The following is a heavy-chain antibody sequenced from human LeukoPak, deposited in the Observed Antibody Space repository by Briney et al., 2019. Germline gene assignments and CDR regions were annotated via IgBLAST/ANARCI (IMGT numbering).Heavy chain of an antibody. D-gene: IGHD2-2*01. CDR1: GGSISSYY. Sequence: SETLSLTCTVSGGSISSYYWSWIRQSPGKGLEWIGHIYYSASTKYNPSLKSRVTISADTSKNQFSLKLNSVTAADTAVYYCARGAENQLLTWFDPWGQGTLVTVSS. CDR3: ARGAENQLLTWFDP. CDR2: IYYSAST. V-gene: IGHV4-59*01. J-gene: IGHJ5*02.